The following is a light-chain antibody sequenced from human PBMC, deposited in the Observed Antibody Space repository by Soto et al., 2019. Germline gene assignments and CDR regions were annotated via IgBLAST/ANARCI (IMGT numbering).Light chain of an antibody. J-gene: IGLJ3*02. CDR1: TGAVTSGHY. CDR2: DTS. V-gene: IGLV7-46*01. CDR3: LLSYSGAYWV. Sequence: QAVVTQEPSLTVSPGGTVTLTCGSSTGAVTSGHYPYWFQQKPGQAPRTLIYDTSNKHSWTPARFSGSLLGGKAALTLSGAQPEDEAEYHCLLSYSGAYWVFGGGTKVTVL.